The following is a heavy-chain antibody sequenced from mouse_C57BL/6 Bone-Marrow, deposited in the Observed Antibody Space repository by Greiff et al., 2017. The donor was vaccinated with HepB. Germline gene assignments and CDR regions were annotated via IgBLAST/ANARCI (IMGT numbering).Heavy chain of an antibody. CDR3: TTQGLLPAIGY. CDR1: GFNIKDDY. J-gene: IGHJ4*01. Sequence: EVQLQESGAELVRPGASVKLSCTASGFNIKDDYMHWVKQRPEQGLEWIGWIDPENGDTEYASKFQGKATITADTSSHTAYLQLSSLTSEDTAVYYCTTQGLLPAIGYWGQGTSVTVSS. V-gene: IGHV14-4*01. D-gene: IGHD2-10*01. CDR2: IDPENGDT.